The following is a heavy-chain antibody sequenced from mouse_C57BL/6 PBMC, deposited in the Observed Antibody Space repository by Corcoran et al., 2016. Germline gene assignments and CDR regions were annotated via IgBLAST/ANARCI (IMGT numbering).Heavy chain of an antibody. V-gene: IGHV1-15*01. Sequence: QVQLQQYGAELVRPGASVTLSCKASGYTFTDYEMHWVKQTPVHGLEWIGAIDPETGGTAYNQKFKGKAILTADKSSSTAYMELRSLTSEDSAVYYCTRYFDVWGTGTTVTVSS. CDR1: GYTFTDYE. CDR2: IDPETGGT. J-gene: IGHJ1*03. CDR3: TRYFDV.